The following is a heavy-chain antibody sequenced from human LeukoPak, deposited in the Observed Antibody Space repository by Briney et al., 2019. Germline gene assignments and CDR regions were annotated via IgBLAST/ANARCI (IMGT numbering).Heavy chain of an antibody. CDR3: ARGTPYDSSGQTFDY. CDR1: GGSISSYY. V-gene: IGHV4-59*01. CDR2: IYYSGST. Sequence: SETLSLTCTVSGGSISSYYWSWIRQPPGKGLEWIGYIYYSGSTNYNPSLKSRVTISVDTSKNQFSLKLSSVTAADTAMYYCARGTPYDSSGQTFDYWGQGTLVTVSS. D-gene: IGHD3-22*01. J-gene: IGHJ4*02.